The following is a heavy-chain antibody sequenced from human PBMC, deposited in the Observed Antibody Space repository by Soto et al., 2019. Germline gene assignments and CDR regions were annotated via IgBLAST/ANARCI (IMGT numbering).Heavy chain of an antibody. J-gene: IGHJ6*02. Sequence: QVQLVESGGGVVQPGRSLRLSCAASGFTFSSYGMHWVRQAPGKGLEWVAVISYDGSNKYYADSVKGRFTISRDNSKNTLYLQINCLRAEDTAVYYCAKEYYDFWSGPLTRGMDVWGQGTTVTVSS. CDR1: GFTFSSYG. V-gene: IGHV3-30*18. CDR3: AKEYYDFWSGPLTRGMDV. CDR2: ISYDGSNK. D-gene: IGHD3-3*01.